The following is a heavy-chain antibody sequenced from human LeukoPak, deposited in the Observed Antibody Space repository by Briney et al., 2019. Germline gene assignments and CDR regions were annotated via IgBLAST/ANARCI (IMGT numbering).Heavy chain of an antibody. CDR3: ARDRIAARPSNWFDP. Sequence: ASVKVSCKAFGYTFTNYGISWVRQAPGQGLEWMGWISGYNGNTNYAQKLQGRVTMTTDTSASTAYMELSRLRSDDTAVYYCARDRIAARPSNWFDPWGQGTLVTVSS. D-gene: IGHD6-6*01. CDR2: ISGYNGNT. CDR1: GYTFTNYG. V-gene: IGHV1-18*01. J-gene: IGHJ5*02.